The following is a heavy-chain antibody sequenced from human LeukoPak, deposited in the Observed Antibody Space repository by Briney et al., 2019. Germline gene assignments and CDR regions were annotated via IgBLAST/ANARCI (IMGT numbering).Heavy chain of an antibody. D-gene: IGHD1-26*01. J-gene: IGHJ6*03. Sequence: GASVKVSCKASGYTFTSYYMHWERQAPGQGLEWMGIINPSGGSTSYAQKFQGRVTMTRDMSTSTVYMELSSLRSEDTAVYYCARDRIVGATYYYYYYMDVWGKGTTVTVSS. V-gene: IGHV1-46*01. CDR2: INPSGGST. CDR1: GYTFTSYY. CDR3: ARDRIVGATYYYYYYMDV.